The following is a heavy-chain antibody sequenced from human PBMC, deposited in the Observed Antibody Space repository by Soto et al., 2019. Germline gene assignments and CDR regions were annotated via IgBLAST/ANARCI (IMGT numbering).Heavy chain of an antibody. Sequence: GGSLRLSCAASGFTVSNSYMSWVRQAPGKGLEWVSIIYTCGDTYYADSVKGRFTISRDNSKNPLYLQMNSLRAEDTAVYYCARDPGSGCPGSGPYYYYGMDVWGQGTAVTVSS. CDR2: IYTCGDT. V-gene: IGHV3-66*03. J-gene: IGHJ6*02. CDR1: GFTVSNSY. D-gene: IGHD6-19*01. CDR3: ARDPGSGCPGSGPYYYYGMDV.